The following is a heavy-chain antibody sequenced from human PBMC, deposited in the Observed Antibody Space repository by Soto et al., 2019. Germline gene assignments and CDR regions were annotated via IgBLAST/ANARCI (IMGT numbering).Heavy chain of an antibody. CDR2: ISAYNGNT. D-gene: IGHD3-9*01. CDR1: GYTFTSYG. CDR3: ARDASDPTSITIFYNYYGMDV. V-gene: IGHV1-18*01. J-gene: IGHJ6*02. Sequence: ASVKVSCKASGYTFTSYGISWVRQAPGQGLEWMGWISAYNGNTNYAQKLQGRVTMTTDTSTSTAYMELRSLRSDDTAVYYCARDASDPTSITIFYNYYGMDVWGQGTTVTVSS.